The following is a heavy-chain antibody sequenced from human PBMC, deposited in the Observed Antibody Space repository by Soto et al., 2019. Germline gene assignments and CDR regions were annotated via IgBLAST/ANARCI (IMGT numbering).Heavy chain of an antibody. D-gene: IGHD3-3*01. Sequence: ASVKVSCKASGGTFSSYAISWVRQAPGQGLEWMGGIIPIFGTANYAQKFQGRVTITADESTSTAYMELSSLRSEDTAVYYCASKATGLRFLEWFQYGMDVWGQGTTVTVSS. CDR3: ASKATGLRFLEWFQYGMDV. CDR2: IIPIFGTA. J-gene: IGHJ6*02. V-gene: IGHV1-69*13. CDR1: GGTFSSYA.